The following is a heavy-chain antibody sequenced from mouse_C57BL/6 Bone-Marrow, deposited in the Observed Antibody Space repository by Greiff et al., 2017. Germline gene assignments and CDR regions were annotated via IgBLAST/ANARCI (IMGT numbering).Heavy chain of an antibody. D-gene: IGHD1-2*01. CDR1: GFNIKDDY. CDR3: TTIITTGY. CDR2: IDPENGDT. J-gene: IGHJ2*01. V-gene: IGHV14-4*01. Sequence: VQLQQSGAELVRPGASVKLSCTASGFNIKDDYMHWVKQRPEQGLEWIGWIDPENGDTEYASKFQGKATITADTPSNTAYLQLSSLTSEDTAVYYCTTIITTGYWGQGTTLTVSS.